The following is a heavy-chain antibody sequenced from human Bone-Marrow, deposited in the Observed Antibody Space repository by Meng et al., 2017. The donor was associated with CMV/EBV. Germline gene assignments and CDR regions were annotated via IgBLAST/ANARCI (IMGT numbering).Heavy chain of an antibody. J-gene: IGHJ4*02. CDR1: GYTFTSYD. CDR3: ARETIWSGKSSPLGY. D-gene: IGHD3-3*01. CDR2: MNPNSGNT. Sequence: ASVKVSCKASGYTFTSYDINWVRQATGQGLEWMGWMNPNSGNTGYAQKFQGRVTITTDESTSTAYMELSSLRSEDTAVYYCARETIWSGKSSPLGYWGQGTLVTVSS. V-gene: IGHV1-8*03.